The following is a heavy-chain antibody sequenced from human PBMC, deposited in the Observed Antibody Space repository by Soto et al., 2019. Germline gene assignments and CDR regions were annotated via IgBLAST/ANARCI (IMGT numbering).Heavy chain of an antibody. J-gene: IGHJ4*02. CDR3: ARDSALMALYYFDY. Sequence: GGSLRLSCAASGFTFSSYAMHWVRQAPGKGLEWVAVISYDGSNKYYADSVKGRFTISRDNSKNTLYLQMNSLRAEDTAVYYCARDSALMALYYFDYWGQGTLVTVSS. V-gene: IGHV3-30-3*01. CDR1: GFTFSSYA. D-gene: IGHD2-8*01. CDR2: ISYDGSNK.